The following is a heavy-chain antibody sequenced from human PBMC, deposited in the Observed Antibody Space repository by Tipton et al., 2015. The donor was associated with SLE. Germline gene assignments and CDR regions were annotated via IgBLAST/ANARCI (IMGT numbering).Heavy chain of an antibody. CDR3: ARDTLGGLDY. D-gene: IGHD7-27*01. V-gene: IGHV4-39*07. J-gene: IGHJ4*02. Sequence: TLSLTCTVSGGSISRSNYYWGWIRQPPGKGLEWIGSISYSGTTYYNPSLKSRVTISVDTSKNQFSLKLSSVTAADSAVYYCARDTLGGLDYWGQGTLVTVSS. CDR1: GGSISRSNYY. CDR2: ISYSGTT.